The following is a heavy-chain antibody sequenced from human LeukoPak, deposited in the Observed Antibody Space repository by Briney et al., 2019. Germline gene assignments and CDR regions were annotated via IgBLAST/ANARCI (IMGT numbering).Heavy chain of an antibody. Sequence: GGSLRLSCQASGFTFSDYAMSWIRQAPGKGLEWVSSINPDGGSFFADSVSGRSTISRDDSRSVVYLQMNTLSAADTAVYYCARSGVATCHYWGQGILVTVSS. CDR3: ARSGVATCHY. D-gene: IGHD3-10*01. J-gene: IGHJ4*02. CDR1: GFTFSDYA. CDR2: INPDGGS. V-gene: IGHV3-23*01.